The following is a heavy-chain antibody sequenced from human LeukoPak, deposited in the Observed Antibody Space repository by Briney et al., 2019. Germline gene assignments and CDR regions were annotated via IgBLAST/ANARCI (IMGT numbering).Heavy chain of an antibody. Sequence: GRSLRLFCAASGFTVSSNYMSWVRQAPGKGLEWVSVIYSGGSTYYADSVKGRFTISRDNSKNTLYLQMNSLRAEDTAVYYCAREAADYYGSGSYFDYWGQGTLVTVSS. V-gene: IGHV3-53*01. CDR2: IYSGGST. J-gene: IGHJ4*02. CDR3: AREAADYYGSGSYFDY. CDR1: GFTVSSNY. D-gene: IGHD3-10*01.